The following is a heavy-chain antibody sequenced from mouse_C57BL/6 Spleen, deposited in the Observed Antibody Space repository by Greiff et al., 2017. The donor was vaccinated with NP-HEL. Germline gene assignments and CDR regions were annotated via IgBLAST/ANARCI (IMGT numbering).Heavy chain of an antibody. V-gene: IGHV1-81*01. D-gene: IGHD2-3*01. J-gene: IGHJ4*01. CDR1: GYTFTSYG. Sequence: VQLVESGAELARPGASVKLSCKASGYTFTSYGISWVKQRTGQGLEWIEEIYPRSGNTYYNEKFKGKATLTADKSSSTTYMELRSLTSEDSAVYFCARSIYDGFYYYAMDYWGQGTSVTVSS. CDR2: IYPRSGNT. CDR3: ARSIYDGFYYYAMDY.